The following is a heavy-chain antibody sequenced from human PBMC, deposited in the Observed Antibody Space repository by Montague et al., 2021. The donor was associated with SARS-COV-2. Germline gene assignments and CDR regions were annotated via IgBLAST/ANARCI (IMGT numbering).Heavy chain of an antibody. Sequence: TLSLTCTVSGDSISSGTHYWSWIRQPAGKGLEWIGRIYTSGGTNYNPSLKSRVTISVDTSNNQFSLSLTSVTAADTAVYYCARVGWNEYRFFDYWGQGSLVTVSS. CDR3: ARVGWNEYRFFDY. CDR1: GDSISSGTHY. CDR2: IYTSGGT. J-gene: IGHJ4*02. D-gene: IGHD1-1*01. V-gene: IGHV4-61*02.